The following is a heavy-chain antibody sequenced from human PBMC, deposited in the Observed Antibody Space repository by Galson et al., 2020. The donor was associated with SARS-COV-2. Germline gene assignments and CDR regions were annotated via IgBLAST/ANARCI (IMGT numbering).Heavy chain of an antibody. Sequence: ASVKDTCKVSGYSLSELSMHWVRLSPAKRFAWMGGFHPEDGEPVYSHKFQGRLTLTGDTSRETANMQLSRLSSDDTDVYDWATLGPTVADYFFDDWGQGTLLTVSS. CDR2: FHPEDGEP. J-gene: IGHJ4*02. D-gene: IGHD6-19*01. CDR3: ATLGPTVADYFFDD. V-gene: IGHV1-24*01. CDR1: GYSLSELS.